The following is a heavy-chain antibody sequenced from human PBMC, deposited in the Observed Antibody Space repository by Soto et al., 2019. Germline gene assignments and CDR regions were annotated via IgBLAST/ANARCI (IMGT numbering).Heavy chain of an antibody. V-gene: IGHV5-51*01. CDR2: IYPDESDT. Sequence: GESLKISCKGSGYSFTKYWIGWVRQMPGKGLEWMAIIYPDESDTTYSPSFQGQVTLSADKPITTAYLQWSSLEASDPAMSYWARLSPGYLAYWGQGSLVTVSS. CDR3: ARLSPGYLAY. CDR1: GYSFTKYW. J-gene: IGHJ4*02.